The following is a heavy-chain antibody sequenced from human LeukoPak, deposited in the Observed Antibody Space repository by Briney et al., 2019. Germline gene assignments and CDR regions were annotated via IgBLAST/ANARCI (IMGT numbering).Heavy chain of an antibody. Sequence: GGSLRLSCSASGFTFSSYTMSWVRQAPGKGLEWVSAISGSGGSTYYADSVKGRFTISRDNSKNTLYLQMNSLRAEDTAVYYCAKVGGYSYGRRPNWFDPWGQGTLVTVSS. CDR1: GFTFSSYT. CDR2: ISGSGGST. V-gene: IGHV3-23*01. J-gene: IGHJ5*02. D-gene: IGHD5-18*01. CDR3: AKVGGYSYGRRPNWFDP.